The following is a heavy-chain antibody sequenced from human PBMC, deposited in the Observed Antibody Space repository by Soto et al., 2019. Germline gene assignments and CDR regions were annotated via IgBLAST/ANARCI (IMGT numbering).Heavy chain of an antibody. V-gene: IGHV3-7*01. CDR3: ARVYPGSGWPYHYYGMDV. D-gene: IGHD6-19*01. CDR2: IKQDGSEK. Sequence: LRLSCVASGFTFSSYWMSWVRQAPGKGLEWVANIKQDGSEKYYVDSVKDRFTISRDNAKNSLYLQMNSLRAEDSAVYYCARVYPGSGWPYHYYGMDVWGQGTTVTVS. CDR1: GFTFSSYW. J-gene: IGHJ6*02.